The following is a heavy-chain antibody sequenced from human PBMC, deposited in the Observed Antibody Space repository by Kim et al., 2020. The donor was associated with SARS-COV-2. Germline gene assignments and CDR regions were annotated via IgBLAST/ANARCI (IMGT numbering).Heavy chain of an antibody. V-gene: IGHV3-72*01. CDR3: ARGTSWTNFDY. J-gene: IGHJ4*02. CDR2: TRNKANSYTT. D-gene: IGHD5-12*01. CDR1: GFTFSDHY. Sequence: GGSLRLSCAASGFTFSDHYMDWVRQAPGKGLEWVGRTRNKANSYTTEYAASVKGRFTISRDDSKNSLYLQMNSLKTEDTAVYYCARGTSWTNFDYWGQGTLVTVSS.